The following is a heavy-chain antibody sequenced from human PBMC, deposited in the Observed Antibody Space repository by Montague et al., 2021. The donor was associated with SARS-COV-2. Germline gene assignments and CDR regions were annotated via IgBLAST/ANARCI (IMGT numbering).Heavy chain of an antibody. J-gene: IGHJ4*02. V-gene: IGHV2-5*01. CDR3: AHRGMIRGLIFDC. Sequence: VKPTQTLTLTCTFSGFSLRSDDEGVAWIRQSPGQALEWLAVIYWNGDKRYSPSLQRRLTITKDTSENQVVLTMTNMDPVDTATYYCAHRGMIRGLIFDCWGQGTLVTVSS. CDR1: GFSLRSDDEG. CDR2: IYWNGDK. D-gene: IGHD3-10*01.